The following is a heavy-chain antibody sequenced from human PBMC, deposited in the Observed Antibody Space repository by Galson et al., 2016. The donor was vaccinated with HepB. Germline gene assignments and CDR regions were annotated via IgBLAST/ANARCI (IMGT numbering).Heavy chain of an antibody. CDR3: ARDQDWLLGGLDI. CDR2: ISPSGSS. D-gene: IGHD3/OR15-3a*01. Sequence: TLSLTCSVSGGSINRDGDYWTWIRQRPGEGLEWIGYISPSGSSFHNPSLNGRVLFSIDTSKSQFYLRLFSVTAADTATYFCARDQDWLLGGLDIWGQGTRVTVSS. CDR1: GGSINRDGDY. V-gene: IGHV4-31*03. J-gene: IGHJ3*02.